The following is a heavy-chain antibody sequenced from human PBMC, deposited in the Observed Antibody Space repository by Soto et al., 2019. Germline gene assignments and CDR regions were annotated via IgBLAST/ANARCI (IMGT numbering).Heavy chain of an antibody. D-gene: IGHD6-13*01. J-gene: IGHJ5*02. CDR2: IYWDDDK. CDR1: GFSLSTSGVG. Sequence: QITLKESGPTLVKPTQTLTLTCTFSGFSLSTSGVGVGWIRQPPGKALEWLALIYWDDDKRYSPSPKSRLTITKDTSKNQVVLTMTNMDPVDTATYYCAHRQLGGIAAAVLDPWGQGTLVTVSS. CDR3: AHRQLGGIAAAVLDP. V-gene: IGHV2-5*02.